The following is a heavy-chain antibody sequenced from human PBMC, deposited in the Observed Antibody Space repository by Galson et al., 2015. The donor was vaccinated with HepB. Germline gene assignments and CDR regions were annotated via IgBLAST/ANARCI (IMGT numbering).Heavy chain of an antibody. D-gene: IGHD3-3*01. CDR2: IESKGEYR. Sequence: SLRLSCAGSGFTFRSYSINWVRQAPRKGLEWVSSIESKGEYRNYADSVKGRFTISRDNAKNSVYSQMNSLRAEDTALYYCAREDIRFLEWLGYYSDLWGRGTLVTVS. V-gene: IGHV3-21*06. CDR3: AREDIRFLEWLGYYSDL. J-gene: IGHJ2*01. CDR1: GFTFRSYS.